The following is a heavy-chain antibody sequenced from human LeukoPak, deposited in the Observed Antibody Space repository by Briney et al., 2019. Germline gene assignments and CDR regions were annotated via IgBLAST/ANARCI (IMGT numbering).Heavy chain of an antibody. CDR3: ARPVDTAMADAFDI. J-gene: IGHJ3*02. V-gene: IGHV3-21*01. CDR2: ISSSSSYI. CDR1: RFTFSSYS. D-gene: IGHD5-18*01. Sequence: GGSLRLSCAASRFTFSSYSMNWVPQAPGKGLEWVSSISSSSSYIYYADSVKGRFTIPRDNAKNSLYLQMNSLRAENTAVYYCARPVDTAMADAFDIWGQGTMVTVSS.